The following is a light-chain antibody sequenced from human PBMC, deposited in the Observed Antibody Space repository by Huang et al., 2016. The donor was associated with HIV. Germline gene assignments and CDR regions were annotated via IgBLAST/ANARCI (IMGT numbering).Light chain of an antibody. J-gene: IGKJ2*01. Sequence: EIVMTQSPATLSVSPGERATLSCRASQSVSGNLAWYQQKPGQAPRRLIYGASTRATGIPARFSGSGSGTEFTLIISSLQSEDFAAYFCQQYNNWPPYTFGQGTKLEIK. CDR1: QSVSGN. CDR3: QQYNNWPPYT. CDR2: GAS. V-gene: IGKV3-15*01.